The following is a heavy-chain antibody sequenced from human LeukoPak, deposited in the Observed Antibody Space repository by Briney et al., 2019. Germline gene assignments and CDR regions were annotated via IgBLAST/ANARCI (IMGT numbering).Heavy chain of an antibody. CDR2: ISSSSSYI. J-gene: IGHJ4*02. D-gene: IGHD6-13*01. V-gene: IGHV3-21*01. Sequence: GGSLRLSCAASGFTFSSYSMNWVRQAPGKGLEWVSSISSSSSYIYCADSVKGRFTISRDNAKNSLYLQMNSLRAEDTAVYYCARNGGSSSWYGLDYWGQGTLVTVSS. CDR3: ARNGGSSSWYGLDY. CDR1: GFTFSSYS.